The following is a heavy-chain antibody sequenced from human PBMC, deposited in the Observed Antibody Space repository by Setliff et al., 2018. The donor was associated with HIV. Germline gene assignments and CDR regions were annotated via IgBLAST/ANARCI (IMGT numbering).Heavy chain of an antibody. CDR1: GYTFTSYG. J-gene: IGHJ4*02. V-gene: IGHV1-18*01. CDR2: ISAYNGNT. D-gene: IGHD6-19*01. CDR3: ARDPPSSGWYRADY. Sequence: ASVKVSCKASGYTFTSYGISWVRQAPGQGLEWMGWISAYNGNTDYARNLQGRLTMTTDTSTSIAFMELRSLRSDDTAVYYCARDPPSSGWYRADYWGQGTLVTVSS.